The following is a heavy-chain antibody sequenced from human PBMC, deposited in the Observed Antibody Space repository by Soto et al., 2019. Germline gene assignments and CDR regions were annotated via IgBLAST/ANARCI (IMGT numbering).Heavy chain of an antibody. CDR2: ISYTAST. CDR3: ARVAADAYWSGYDDY. CDR1: GGSISNYH. Sequence: QEQLQESGPRLVKPSETLSLTCSVSGGSISNYHWSWIRQPPGKGLEWIGYISYTASTNDSPVLKSRVTMLLATSKKQFSLKLSSVTAADTAVYYCARVAADAYWSGYDDYWGQGTLVTVSS. D-gene: IGHD3-3*01. J-gene: IGHJ4*02. V-gene: IGHV4-59*01.